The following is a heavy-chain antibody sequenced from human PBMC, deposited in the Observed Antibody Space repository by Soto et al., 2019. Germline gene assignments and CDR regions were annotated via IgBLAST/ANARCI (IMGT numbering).Heavy chain of an antibody. J-gene: IGHJ5*02. D-gene: IGHD3-10*01. Sequence: PGGSLRLSCTASGFTFGDYAMSWFRQAPGKGLEWVGFTRSKAYGGTTEYAASVKGRFTISRDDSKSIAYLQMNSLKTEDTAVYYCTKGFGDLGNWFDPWGQGTLVTVSS. CDR2: TRSKAYGGTT. CDR3: TKGFGDLGNWFDP. V-gene: IGHV3-49*03. CDR1: GFTFGDYA.